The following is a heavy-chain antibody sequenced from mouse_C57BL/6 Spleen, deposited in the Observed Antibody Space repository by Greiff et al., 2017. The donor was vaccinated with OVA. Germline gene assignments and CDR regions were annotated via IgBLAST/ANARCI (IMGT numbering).Heavy chain of an antibody. Sequence: EVQLQESGPVLVKPGASVKMSCKASGYTFTDYYMNWVKQSHGKSLEWIGVINPYNGGTSYNQKFKGKATLTVDKSSSTAYMELNSLTSEDSAVYYCASKTAQATFAYWGQGTLVTVSA. CDR3: ASKTAQATFAY. J-gene: IGHJ3*01. CDR1: GYTFTDYY. D-gene: IGHD3-2*02. V-gene: IGHV1-19*01. CDR2: INPYNGGT.